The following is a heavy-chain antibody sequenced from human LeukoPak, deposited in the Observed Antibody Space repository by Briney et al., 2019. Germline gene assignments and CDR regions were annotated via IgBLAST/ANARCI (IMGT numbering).Heavy chain of an antibody. D-gene: IGHD3-3*01. CDR1: GFTFSSYE. J-gene: IGHJ6*02. V-gene: IGHV3-48*03. CDR2: ISSSGSNI. Sequence: GGSLRLSCAASGFTFSSYEMNWVRQAPGKGLEWVSYISSSGSNIYYADSVKGRFTISRDNAKNSLYLQMNSLRAEDTAVYYCAREITIFGVVIDTYYYYGMDVWGQGTTVTVSS. CDR3: AREITIFGVVIDTYYYYGMDV.